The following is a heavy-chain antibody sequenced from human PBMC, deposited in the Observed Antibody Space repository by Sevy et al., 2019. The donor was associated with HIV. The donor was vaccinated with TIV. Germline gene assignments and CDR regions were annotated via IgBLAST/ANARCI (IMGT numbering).Heavy chain of an antibody. V-gene: IGHV3-73*01. CDR3: TRTTVTNDAFDI. CDR2: IRSKANSYAT. Sequence: GGSLRLSCAASGFTFSGSAMHWVRQASGKGLEWGGRIRSKANSYATAYAASVKGRFTISRDDSKNTAYLQMNSLKTEDTAVYYCTRTTVTNDAFDIWGQGTMVTVSS. J-gene: IGHJ3*02. CDR1: GFTFSGSA. D-gene: IGHD4-17*01.